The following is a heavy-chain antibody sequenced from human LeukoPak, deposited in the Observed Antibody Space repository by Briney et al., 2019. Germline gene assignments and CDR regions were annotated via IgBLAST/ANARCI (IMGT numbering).Heavy chain of an antibody. J-gene: IGHJ4*02. CDR2: IIPIFGTA. Sequence: ASVKVSCKASGGTFSSYAISWVRQAPGQGLEWMGGIIPIFGTANYAQKFQGRVTITADESTSTAYMELSSLRSEDTAVYYCARGRLYSSGWYLDHFDYWGQGTLVTVSS. CDR3: ARGRLYSSGWYLDHFDY. V-gene: IGHV1-69*01. D-gene: IGHD6-19*01. CDR1: GGTFSSYA.